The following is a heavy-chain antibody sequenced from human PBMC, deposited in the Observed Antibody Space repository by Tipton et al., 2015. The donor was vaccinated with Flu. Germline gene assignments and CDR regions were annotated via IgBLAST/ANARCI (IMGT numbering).Heavy chain of an antibody. J-gene: IGHJ4*02. Sequence: TLSLTCAVYGGSFSGYYWSWIRQPPGKGLEWIGEINHSGSTNYNPSLKSRVTISVDTSKNQFSLKLSSVTAADTAVFYCASHSYSRGRAGHWGQGTLVTVSS. CDR3: ASHSYSRGRAGH. V-gene: IGHV4-34*01. CDR1: GGSFSGYY. CDR2: INHSGST. D-gene: IGHD4-11*01.